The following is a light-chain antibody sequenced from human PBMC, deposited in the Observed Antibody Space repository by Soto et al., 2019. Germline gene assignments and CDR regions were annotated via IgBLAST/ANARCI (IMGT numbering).Light chain of an antibody. CDR3: QSYDSSRSGYV. CDR2: GTK. CDR1: ISNIGAGYD. J-gene: IGLJ1*01. V-gene: IGLV1-40*01. Sequence: QSVLTQPPSVSGAPGQRVTISCTGSISNIGAGYDVNWYQQLPGTAPKLLIYGTKNRPSGVPDRFSGSKSGTSAALAITGLQAEDDADYYCQSYDSSRSGYVFGTGTKLTVL.